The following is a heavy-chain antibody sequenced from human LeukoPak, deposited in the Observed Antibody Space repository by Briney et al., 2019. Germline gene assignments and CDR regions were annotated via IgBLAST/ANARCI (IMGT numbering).Heavy chain of an antibody. V-gene: IGHV3-33*01. Sequence: GGPLRLSCAASGFTFSSYGMHWVRPAPGKGRAWVAVIWYDGSNKYYADSVKGRFTISRDNSKNTLYLQMNSLRAEDTAVYYCARDGSSGWYWVDYWGQGTLVTVSS. CDR1: GFTFSSYG. CDR2: IWYDGSNK. D-gene: IGHD6-19*01. J-gene: IGHJ4*02. CDR3: ARDGSSGWYWVDY.